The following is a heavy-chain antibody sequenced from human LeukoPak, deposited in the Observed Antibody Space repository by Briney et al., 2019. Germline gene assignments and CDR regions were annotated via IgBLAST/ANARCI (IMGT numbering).Heavy chain of an antibody. V-gene: IGHV3-53*01. Sequence: GGSLRLSCAASGFTVSSNYMSWVRQAPGKGLEWVSVIYSGGSTYYADSVKGRFTISRDNSKNTLYLQMNSLRAEDTAVYYCAREDYDDSGAWYFDLWGRGTLVTVSS. CDR2: IYSGGST. CDR3: AREDYDDSGAWYFDL. CDR1: GFTVSSNY. D-gene: IGHD3-3*01. J-gene: IGHJ2*01.